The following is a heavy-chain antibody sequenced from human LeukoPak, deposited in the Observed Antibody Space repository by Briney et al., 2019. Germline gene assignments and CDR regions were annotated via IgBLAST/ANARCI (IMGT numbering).Heavy chain of an antibody. V-gene: IGHV3-30*18. CDR3: AKDGLATVNLYFQH. Sequence: PGGSLRLSCAASGFTFSSYGMHWVRQAPGKGLEWVAVISYDGSNKYYADSVKGRFTISRDNSKHTLYLQMNSLRAEDTAVYYCAKDGLATVNLYFQHWGQGTLVTVSS. J-gene: IGHJ1*01. CDR1: GFTFSSYG. D-gene: IGHD4-17*01. CDR2: ISYDGSNK.